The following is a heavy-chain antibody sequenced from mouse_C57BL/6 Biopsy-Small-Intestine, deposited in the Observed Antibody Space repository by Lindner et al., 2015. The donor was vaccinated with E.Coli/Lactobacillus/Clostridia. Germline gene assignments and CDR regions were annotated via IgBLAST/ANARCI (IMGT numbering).Heavy chain of an antibody. CDR3: AKDYYGSSYDY. D-gene: IGHD1-1*01. J-gene: IGHJ2*01. CDR1: GFTSSDYG. Sequence: VQLQESGGGLVKPGGSLKLSCAASGFTSSDYGMHWVRQAPEKGLEWVAYISSGSSTIYYADTVKGRLTISRDNAKNTLFLQMTSLRSEDTAMYYCAKDYYGSSYDYWGQGTTLTVSS. V-gene: IGHV5-17*01. CDR2: ISSGSSTI.